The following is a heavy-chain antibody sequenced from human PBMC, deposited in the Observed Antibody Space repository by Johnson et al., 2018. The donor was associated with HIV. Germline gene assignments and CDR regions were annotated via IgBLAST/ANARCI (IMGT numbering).Heavy chain of an antibody. CDR3: ARGRGLQFLEWPTGLWSAFDI. Sequence: VQLVESGGGVVRPGGSLRLSCAPSGFNFDDYAMHWVRQAPGKGLEWVSLISWDGGSTYYADSVKGRFTISRDNAKNSLYLQMNTLRAEDTAVYYCARGRGLQFLEWPTGLWSAFDIWGQGTMVTVSS. CDR1: GFNFDDYA. D-gene: IGHD3-3*01. J-gene: IGHJ3*02. V-gene: IGHV3-43D*03. CDR2: ISWDGGST.